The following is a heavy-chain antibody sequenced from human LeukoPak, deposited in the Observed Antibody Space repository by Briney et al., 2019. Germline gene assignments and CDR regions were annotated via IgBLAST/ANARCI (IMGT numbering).Heavy chain of an antibody. D-gene: IGHD5-18*01. CDR1: GGTFSSYA. J-gene: IGHJ6*02. Sequence: HRASVKVSCKASGGTFSSYAISWVRQAPGQGLEWMGRIIPILGIANYAQKFQGRVTITADKSTSTAYMELSSLRSEDTAVYYCARDGEDTAMVRLSYYYYGMDVWGQGTTVTVSS. V-gene: IGHV1-69*04. CDR3: ARDGEDTAMVRLSYYYYGMDV. CDR2: IIPILGIA.